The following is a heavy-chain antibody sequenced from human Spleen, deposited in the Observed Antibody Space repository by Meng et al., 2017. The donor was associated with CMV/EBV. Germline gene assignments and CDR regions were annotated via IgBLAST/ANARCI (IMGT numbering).Heavy chain of an antibody. Sequence: GGSLRLSRAASGFTFSTYPRNWVGQAPGKGLEWVSSISCRSTFIYYADSVKGRFTISIDNARSSLYLQMRSLRSEDTAVYYCARAGTNYYDSGGYFLNWFDPWGQGTLVTVSS. D-gene: IGHD3-22*01. V-gene: IGHV3-21*06. CDR1: GFTFSTYP. CDR2: ISCRSTFI. CDR3: ARAGTNYYDSGGYFLNWFDP. J-gene: IGHJ5*02.